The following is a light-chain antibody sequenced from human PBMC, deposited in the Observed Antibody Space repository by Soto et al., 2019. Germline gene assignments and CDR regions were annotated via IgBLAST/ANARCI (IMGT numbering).Light chain of an antibody. Sequence: DIQMSQSPSSLSASLGDTVTITCRASHIISTYLTWYQQKPGKAPKLLIYAAYNLQSGVPSRFSGSGSGTDFTLTISSLQPEDFAAYYCQQSYDMPWTFGQGTKVDIK. V-gene: IGKV1-39*01. CDR1: HIISTY. CDR2: AAY. CDR3: QQSYDMPWT. J-gene: IGKJ1*01.